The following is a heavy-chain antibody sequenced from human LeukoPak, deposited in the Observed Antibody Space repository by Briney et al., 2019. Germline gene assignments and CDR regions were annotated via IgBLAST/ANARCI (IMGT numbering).Heavy chain of an antibody. J-gene: IGHJ2*01. Sequence: GGSLRLSCAASGFTFSSYWMSWVRQAPGKGLEWVASIKQDGNEKYYVDSVKGRFTVSRDNAKNSVYLQMNSLRAEDTAVYYCARDRVAYSAKSGWNFDLWAVAPWSLSPQ. CDR3: ARDRVAYSAKSGWNFDL. D-gene: IGHD4/OR15-4a*01. CDR2: IKQDGNEK. V-gene: IGHV3-7*01. CDR1: GFTFSSYW.